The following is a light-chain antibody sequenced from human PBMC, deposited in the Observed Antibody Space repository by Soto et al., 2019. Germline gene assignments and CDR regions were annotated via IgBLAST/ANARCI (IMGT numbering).Light chain of an antibody. Sequence: IVFTQSPGTLSLSPGERATLSCSASQSVSSSYLAWHQQKPGQAPRLLIYGASSRAAGIPDRFSGSGSGTDFTLTISRLEPDDFAVYYCQQCGTSPWTFGQGTKVDIK. CDR3: QQCGTSPWT. CDR1: QSVSSSY. J-gene: IGKJ1*01. CDR2: GAS. V-gene: IGKV3-20*01.